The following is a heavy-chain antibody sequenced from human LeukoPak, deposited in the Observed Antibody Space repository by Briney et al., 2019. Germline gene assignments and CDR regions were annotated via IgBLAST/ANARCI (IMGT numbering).Heavy chain of an antibody. CDR1: GGSISSSNW. J-gene: IGHJ4*02. CDR3: ARDLVYYDSSGYLDY. Sequence: SGTLSLTCAVSGGSISSSNWWSWVRQPPGKGLEWIGEIYHSGSTNYNPSLRSRVTISVDKSKNQFSLKLSSVTAADTAVYYCARDLVYYDSSGYLDYWGQGTLVTVSS. CDR2: IYHSGST. V-gene: IGHV4-4*02. D-gene: IGHD3-22*01.